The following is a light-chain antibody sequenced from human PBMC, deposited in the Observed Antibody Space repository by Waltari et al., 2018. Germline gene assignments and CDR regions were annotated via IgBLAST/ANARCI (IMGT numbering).Light chain of an antibody. Sequence: SYELTQPPSVSVSPGQTATTTCSGEALPKQHVHWYQQKPGQAPLLIISKNTERPSGIPDRFSGSRAGTTVTLTIAGVQPEDESDYYCQSSDSRGVHVFGGGTMLTVL. J-gene: IGLJ2*01. CDR2: KNT. CDR3: QSSDSRGVHV. CDR1: ALPKQH. V-gene: IGLV3-25*03.